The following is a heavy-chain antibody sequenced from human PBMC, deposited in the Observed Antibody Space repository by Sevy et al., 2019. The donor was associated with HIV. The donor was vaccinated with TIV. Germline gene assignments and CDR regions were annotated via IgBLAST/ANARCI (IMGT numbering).Heavy chain of an antibody. CDR1: GFTFSNYG. Sequence: GGSLRLSCAASGFTFSNYGMHWVRQAPGKGLEWVAVICNDGSNKYYADSVKGRFTISRDNSKNTLYLQMNSLRVEDTAVYFCARGGDFNDRSAKRDFDYWGQGTLVTVS. CDR2: ICNDGSNK. D-gene: IGHD3-22*01. J-gene: IGHJ4*02. CDR3: ARGGDFNDRSAKRDFDY. V-gene: IGHV3-33*01.